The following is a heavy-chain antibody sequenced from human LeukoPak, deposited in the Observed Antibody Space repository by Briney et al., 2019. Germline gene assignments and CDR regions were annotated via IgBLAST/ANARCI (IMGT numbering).Heavy chain of an antibody. D-gene: IGHD6-13*01. V-gene: IGHV3-66*01. CDR3: ARDALGGSSSSPDY. CDR1: GFTVSSNY. CDR2: IYSGGST. J-gene: IGHJ4*02. Sequence: GGSLRLSCAASGFTVSSNYMSWVRQAPGKGLEWVSVIYSGGSTYYADSVKGRFTISRDNSKNTLYLQMNSLRAEDTAVYYCARDALGGSSSSPDYWGQGTLVTAPS.